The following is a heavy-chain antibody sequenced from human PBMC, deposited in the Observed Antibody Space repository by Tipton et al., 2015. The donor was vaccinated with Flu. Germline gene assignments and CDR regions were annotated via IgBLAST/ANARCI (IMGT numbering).Heavy chain of an antibody. Sequence: SLRLSCAASGFTFSSYAMTWVRQALGKGLEWVSAFSSSGDNTYYVDSVKSRFTISRDNSKNTLYLRMNSLRAEDTAVYYCAKGLWYFDYWGQGTLVTVSS. CDR2: FSSSGDNT. V-gene: IGHV3-23*01. J-gene: IGHJ4*02. D-gene: IGHD3-16*01. CDR1: GFTFSSYA. CDR3: AKGLWYFDY.